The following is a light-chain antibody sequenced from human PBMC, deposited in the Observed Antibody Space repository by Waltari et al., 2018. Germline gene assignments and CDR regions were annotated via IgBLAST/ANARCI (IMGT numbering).Light chain of an antibody. J-gene: IGKJ4*01. CDR2: GAS. CDR3: EQYDGSVLT. CDR1: HAIGHNI. Sequence: IVLTQSPDTLSLSPGERATLSCRASHAIGHNILVWYQQKPGQAPRLLIHGASRRATGVPDRFSGSGSGTDFALTISRLEVEDFAVYYCEQYDGSVLTFGGGTKLEIK. V-gene: IGKV3-20*01.